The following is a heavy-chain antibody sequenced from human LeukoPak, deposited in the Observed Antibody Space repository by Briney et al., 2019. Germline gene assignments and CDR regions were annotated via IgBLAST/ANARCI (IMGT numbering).Heavy chain of an antibody. J-gene: IGHJ4*02. CDR1: GYTFTSYA. CDR3: ATYSATFDY. V-gene: IGHV1-69*04. D-gene: IGHD1-26*01. Sequence: SVKVSCKTSGYTFTSYAISWVRQAPGQGLEWMGRIIPILGIANYAQKFQGRVTITADKSTSTAYMELSSLRSEDTAVYYCATYSATFDYWGQGTLVTVSS. CDR2: IIPILGIA.